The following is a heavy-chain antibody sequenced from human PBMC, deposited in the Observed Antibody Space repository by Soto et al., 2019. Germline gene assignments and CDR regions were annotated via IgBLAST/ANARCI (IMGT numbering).Heavy chain of an antibody. Sequence: SETLSLTCAVYGGSFSGYYWSWVRQPPGKGLEWIGEINHSGSTNYNPSLKSRVTISVDTSKNQFSLKLSSVTAADTAVYYCARGRYCSGGTCYSDPWGQGTLVTVS. J-gene: IGHJ5*02. D-gene: IGHD2-15*01. CDR3: ARGRYCSGGTCYSDP. CDR1: GGSFSGYY. CDR2: INHSGST. V-gene: IGHV4-34*01.